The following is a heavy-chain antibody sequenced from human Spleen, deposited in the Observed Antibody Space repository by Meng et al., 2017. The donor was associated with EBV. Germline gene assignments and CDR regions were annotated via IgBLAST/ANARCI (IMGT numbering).Heavy chain of an antibody. CDR1: GVTFNSKP. CDR2: LIPMLGAP. CDR3: ASESRRGYTPDY. Sequence: HVQLVSAAAAARTPGAPVKRPCTTSGVTFNSKPISWVRQAPGQGLEWRGGLIPMLGAPNYTQKFQDRVTTRADKSTSTHYMQLSSLRSDDTAVYYCASESRRGYTPDYWGRGPLVPASS. V-gene: IGHV1-69*06. J-gene: IGHJ4*02. D-gene: IGHD2-15*01.